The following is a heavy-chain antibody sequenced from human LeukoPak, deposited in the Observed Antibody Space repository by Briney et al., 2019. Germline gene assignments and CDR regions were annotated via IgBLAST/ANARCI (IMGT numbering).Heavy chain of an antibody. D-gene: IGHD3-22*01. CDR3: AKDRPNFHENSGHYYRRDGDS. Sequence: GGSLRLSCQASGLTFYMYAMSWVRQAPGKGLEWVASMCGTAGCTFYPDSVKGRFTISRDNSKNVLYLRMNSLTAEDTAIYYCAKDRPNFHENSGHYYRRDGDSWGQGTLVTVSS. V-gene: IGHV3-23*01. CDR1: GLTFYMYA. J-gene: IGHJ5*01. CDR2: MCGTAGCT.